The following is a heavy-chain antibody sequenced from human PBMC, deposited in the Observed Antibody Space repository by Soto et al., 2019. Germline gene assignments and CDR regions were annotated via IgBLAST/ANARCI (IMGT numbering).Heavy chain of an antibody. D-gene: IGHD3-22*01. CDR3: ARDLEEYYDSSGYSPDAFDI. V-gene: IGHV7-4-1*01. J-gene: IGHJ3*02. CDR2: INTNTGNP. CDR1: GYTFTSYA. Sequence: GASVKVSCKASGYTFTSYAMNWVRQAPGQGLEWMGWINTNTGNPTYAQGFTGRFVFSLDTSVSTAYLQICSLKAEDTAVYYCARDLEEYYDSSGYSPDAFDIWGQGTMVTVSS.